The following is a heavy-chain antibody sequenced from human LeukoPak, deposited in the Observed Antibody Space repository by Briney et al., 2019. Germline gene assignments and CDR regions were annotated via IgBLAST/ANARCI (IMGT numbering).Heavy chain of an antibody. D-gene: IGHD6-6*01. J-gene: IGHJ3*02. CDR1: GGSFSGYY. CDR2: INHSGST. V-gene: IGHV4-34*01. Sequence: SEALSLTCAVYGGSFSGYYWSWIRQPPGKGLEWIGEINHSGSTNYNPSLKSRVTISVDTSKNQFSLKLSSVTAADTAVYYCARGRYRYSSSPPLQGAFDIWGQGTMVTVSS. CDR3: ARGRYRYSSSPPLQGAFDI.